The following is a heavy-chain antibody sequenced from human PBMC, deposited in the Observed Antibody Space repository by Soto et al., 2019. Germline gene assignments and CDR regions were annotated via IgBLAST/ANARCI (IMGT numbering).Heavy chain of an antibody. V-gene: IGHV3-9*01. D-gene: IGHD4-17*01. CDR1: GFTFDDYA. CDR3: AKGLLRGVWLYGFDY. J-gene: IGHJ4*02. Sequence: EVQLVESGGGLVQPGRSLRLSCAASGFTFDDYAMHWVRQAPGKGLGWVSGISWNSGSIGYADSVKGRFTISRDNAKNSLYPQMNSLRAEDTALYYCAKGLLRGVWLYGFDYWGQGTLVTVSS. CDR2: ISWNSGSI.